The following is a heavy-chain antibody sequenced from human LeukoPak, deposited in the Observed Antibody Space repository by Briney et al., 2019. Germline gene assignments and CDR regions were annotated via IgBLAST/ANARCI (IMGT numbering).Heavy chain of an antibody. D-gene: IGHD3-16*01. J-gene: IGHJ5*02. CDR3: ARDHYYDGRGRFDP. CDR2: VYFDGGT. CDR1: GGSVTSGPYH. V-gene: IGHV4-39*07. Sequence: SETLSLTFSVSGGSVTSGPYHWGWIRQPPGKGLEWIGSVYFDGGTHYKPSLQSRVTISVDTSKNQYSLRLSSVTAADTALYYCARDHYYDGRGRFDPWGQGTLVTVSS.